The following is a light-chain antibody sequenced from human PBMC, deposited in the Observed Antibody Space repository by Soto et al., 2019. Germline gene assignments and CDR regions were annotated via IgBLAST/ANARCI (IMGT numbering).Light chain of an antibody. CDR2: DAS. CDR1: QGVSSY. CDR3: QQYVISPPIT. J-gene: IGKJ5*01. Sequence: MVWAQSASPLSLSPGEKATLSCSPSQGVSSYLAWYQQKPGQAPRLLTYDASRRATDIPDRFSGSGSGTDFTLTITRLEPEDFAMCYCQQYVISPPITFGQGTRLEVK. V-gene: IGKV3-20*01.